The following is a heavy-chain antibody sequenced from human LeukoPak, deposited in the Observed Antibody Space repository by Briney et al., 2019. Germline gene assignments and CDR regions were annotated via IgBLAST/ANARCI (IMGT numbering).Heavy chain of an antibody. J-gene: IGHJ5*02. V-gene: IGHV1-69*06. Sequence: ASVKVSCKASGGTFSSYAISWVRQAPGQGLEWMGGIIPIFGTANYAQKFQGRVTITADKSTSTAYMELSSLRSEDTAVHYCARAPLVTYYYGSGSLRNWFDPWGQGTLVTVSS. CDR1: GGTFSSYA. D-gene: IGHD3-10*01. CDR3: ARAPLVTYYYGSGSLRNWFDP. CDR2: IIPIFGTA.